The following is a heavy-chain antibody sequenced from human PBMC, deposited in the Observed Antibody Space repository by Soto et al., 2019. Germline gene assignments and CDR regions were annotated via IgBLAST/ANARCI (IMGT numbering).Heavy chain of an antibody. CDR3: ARLRSTAVRIFAP. Sequence: SETLSLTCTVFGGSISNYYWSWIRQPPGKGLEYIGYLYYSGSTHYNPSLKSRVSISVDTSRNQFSLKLTSVAAADTAVYFCARLRSTAVRIFAPWGQGTLVTVSS. D-gene: IGHD6-6*01. CDR1: GGSISNYY. V-gene: IGHV4-59*01. J-gene: IGHJ5*02. CDR2: LYYSGST.